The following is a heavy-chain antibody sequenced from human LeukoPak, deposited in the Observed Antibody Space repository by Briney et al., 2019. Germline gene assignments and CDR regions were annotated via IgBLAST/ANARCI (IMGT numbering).Heavy chain of an antibody. Sequence: ASVKVSCKASGYTFTGYYMHWVRQAPGQGLEWMGWINPNSGGTNYAQKFQGRVTITRDTSISTAYMELSRLRSDDTAVYYCARSLRVVVPAVPYNWFDPWGQGTLVTVSS. CDR1: GYTFTGYY. CDR3: ARSLRVVVPAVPYNWFDP. CDR2: INPNSGGT. J-gene: IGHJ5*02. V-gene: IGHV1-2*02. D-gene: IGHD2-2*01.